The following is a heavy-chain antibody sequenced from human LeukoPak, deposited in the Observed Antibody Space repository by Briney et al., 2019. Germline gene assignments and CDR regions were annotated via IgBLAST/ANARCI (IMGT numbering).Heavy chain of an antibody. Sequence: PGGSLRLSCAASGFTFSSYEMNWVRQAPGKGLEWVSYISSSGSTIYYADSVKGRFTISRDNAKNSLYLQMNSLRAEDTAVYYCASYLTSIPSGMDVWGQGATVTVSS. CDR2: ISSSGSTI. CDR1: GFTFSSYE. J-gene: IGHJ6*02. D-gene: IGHD2/OR15-2a*01. V-gene: IGHV3-48*03. CDR3: ASYLTSIPSGMDV.